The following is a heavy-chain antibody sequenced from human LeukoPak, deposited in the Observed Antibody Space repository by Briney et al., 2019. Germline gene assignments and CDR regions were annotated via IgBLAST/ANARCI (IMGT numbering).Heavy chain of an antibody. CDR1: GFTFSSYG. CDR2: ISYDGSNK. Sequence: PGGSLRLSCAASGFTFSSYGMHWVRQAPGKGLEWVAVISYDGSNKYYADSVKGRFTISRDNSKNTLYLQMNSLRAEDTAVYYCANVPGGYSGYDSYWGQGTLVTVSS. J-gene: IGHJ4*02. V-gene: IGHV3-30*18. D-gene: IGHD5-12*01. CDR3: ANVPGGYSGYDSY.